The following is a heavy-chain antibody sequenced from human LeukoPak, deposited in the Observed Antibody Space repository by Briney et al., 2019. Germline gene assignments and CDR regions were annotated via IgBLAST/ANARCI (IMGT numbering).Heavy chain of an antibody. V-gene: IGHV3-23*01. Sequence: GGSLTLSCAASGFTFSSYSMSWVRQAPGEGLEWVSAISGSGGSTYYADSVKGRFTISRDNSKNTLYLQMNSLRAEDTAVYYCAKDSSGWRGDFDYWGQGTLVTVSS. D-gene: IGHD6-19*01. CDR3: AKDSSGWRGDFDY. CDR2: ISGSGGST. CDR1: GFTFSSYS. J-gene: IGHJ4*02.